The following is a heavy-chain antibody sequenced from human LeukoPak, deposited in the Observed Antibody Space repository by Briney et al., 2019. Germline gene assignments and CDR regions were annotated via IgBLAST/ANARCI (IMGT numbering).Heavy chain of an antibody. CDR3: TTDTPGAYYYGSGLHMDV. CDR1: GFTFSSYW. V-gene: IGHV3-15*01. Sequence: GGSLRLSCAASGFTFSSYWMTWVRQAPGKGLEWVGRIKSKTDGGTTDYAAPVKGRFTISRDDSKNTLYLQMNSLKTEDTAVYYCTTDTPGAYYYGSGLHMDVWGKGTTVTISS. J-gene: IGHJ6*03. CDR2: IKSKTDGGTT. D-gene: IGHD3-10*01.